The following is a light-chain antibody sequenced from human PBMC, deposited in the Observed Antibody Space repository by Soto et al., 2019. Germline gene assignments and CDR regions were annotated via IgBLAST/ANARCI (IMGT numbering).Light chain of an antibody. CDR3: QQSYSAPWT. CDR1: QDIHVF. CDR2: SAS. J-gene: IGKJ1*01. Sequence: DIQLTQSPSFLSASEGDRVTITCRASQDIHVFLAWYQHKPGKAPRLLIDSASRLQSGVASRFSGSGSGTDFTLTISSLQPEDSATYYCQQSYSAPWTFGQGTKVQVK. V-gene: IGKV1-39*01.